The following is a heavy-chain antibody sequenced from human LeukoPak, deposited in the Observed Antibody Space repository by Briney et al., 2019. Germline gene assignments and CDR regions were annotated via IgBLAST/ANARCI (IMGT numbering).Heavy chain of an antibody. V-gene: IGHV6-1*01. CDR2: TYYRSTWYN. D-gene: IGHD2-15*01. J-gene: IGHJ5*02. Sequence: SQTLSLTCAISGDSVSSNSVTWNWIRQSPSRGLEWLGRTYYRSTWYNDYAVSVRGRITVNPDTSKNQFSLHLNSVTPEDTAVYYCARRLTQYDCFDPWGQPILVTVSS. CDR3: ARRLTQYDCFDP. CDR1: GDSVSSNSVT.